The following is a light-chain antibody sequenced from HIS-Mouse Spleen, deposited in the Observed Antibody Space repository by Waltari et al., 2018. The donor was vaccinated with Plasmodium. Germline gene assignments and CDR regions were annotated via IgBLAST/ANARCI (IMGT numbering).Light chain of an antibody. CDR1: QSVSSN. Sequence: EIVMTQSPATLSVSPGERATLSCRARQSVSSNLAWYQQKPGQAPSLLIYGASTRATGIPARFSGSGSGTEFTLTISSLQSEYFAVYYCQQYNNWSFTFGPGTKVDIK. CDR2: GAS. V-gene: IGKV3-15*01. CDR3: QQYNNWSFT. J-gene: IGKJ3*01.